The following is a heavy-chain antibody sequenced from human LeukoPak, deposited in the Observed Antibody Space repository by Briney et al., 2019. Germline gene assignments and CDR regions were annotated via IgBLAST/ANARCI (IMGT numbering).Heavy chain of an antibody. CDR3: AGALIRDPYDFWSGIDP. Sequence: RASVKVSCKASGDNFSSYVITWVRQAPGQGLEWMGRIIPTLDVANFAQKFKGRVTITADKFTNTAHLELSSLRSEDTAVYYCAGALIRDPYDFWSGIDPWGQGTLVTVSS. CDR1: GDNFSSYV. D-gene: IGHD3/OR15-3a*01. V-gene: IGHV1-69*04. CDR2: IIPTLDVA. J-gene: IGHJ5*02.